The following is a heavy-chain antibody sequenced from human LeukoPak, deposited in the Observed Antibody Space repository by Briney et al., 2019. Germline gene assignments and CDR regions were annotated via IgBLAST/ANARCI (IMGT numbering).Heavy chain of an antibody. CDR2: IYSGGST. CDR3: ARATGDDYYYGMDV. D-gene: IGHD2-21*02. V-gene: IGHV3-66*01. Sequence: GGSLRLSCAASGFTVSSNYMSWVRQAPGKGLEWVSVIYSGGSTYYADSVKGRFTISRDNSKNTLYLQMNSLRAEDTAVYYCARATGDDYYYGMDVWGQGTTVTVSS. CDR1: GFTVSSNY. J-gene: IGHJ6*02.